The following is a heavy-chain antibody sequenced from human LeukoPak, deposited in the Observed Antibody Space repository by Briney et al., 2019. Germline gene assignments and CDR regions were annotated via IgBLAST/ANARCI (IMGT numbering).Heavy chain of an antibody. D-gene: IGHD3-22*01. CDR2: INPSGGST. CDR1: GYTFTSYY. J-gene: IGHJ4*02. V-gene: IGHV1-46*01. Sequence: ASVKVSCKASGYTFTSYYMHWVRQAPGQGLEWMGIINPSGGSTSYAQKFQGRVTMTRDTSTSTVYMELSSLRSEDTAVYYCARDMSSQILPYYYDSSGYYMDYWGQGTLVTVSS. CDR3: ARDMSSQILPYYYDSSGYYMDY.